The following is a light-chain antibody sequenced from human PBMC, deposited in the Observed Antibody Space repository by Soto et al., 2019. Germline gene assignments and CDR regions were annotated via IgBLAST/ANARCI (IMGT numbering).Light chain of an antibody. CDR3: QQSYSTPRT. J-gene: IGKJ5*01. CDR2: GVS. CDR1: QSVGSN. Sequence: EIVMTQSPATLSVSPGERATLSCRASQSVGSNLAWYQQKPGQAHRLLIYGVSTRATGIPARFSGSGSGTEFTLTISSLQTEEFATYYCQQSYSTPRTFGQGTRLEIK. V-gene: IGKV3-15*01.